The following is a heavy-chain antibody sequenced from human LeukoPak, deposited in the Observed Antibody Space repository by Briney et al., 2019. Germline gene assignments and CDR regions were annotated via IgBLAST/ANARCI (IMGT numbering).Heavy chain of an antibody. CDR3: LTIVETTFDAFDI. Sequence: GGSLRLSCAASGFTFSSYAMSWVRQAPGKGLVWVSRINPDDKSASYADSVKGRFTIARDGARKTLYLQMNSLRAEDTAVYYCLTIVETTFDAFDIWGQGTMVTVSS. CDR1: GFTFSSYA. J-gene: IGHJ3*02. D-gene: IGHD2/OR15-2a*01. CDR2: INPDDKSA. V-gene: IGHV3-74*01.